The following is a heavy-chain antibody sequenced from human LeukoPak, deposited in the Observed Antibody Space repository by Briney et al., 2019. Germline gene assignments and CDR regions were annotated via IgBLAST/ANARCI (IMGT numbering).Heavy chain of an antibody. CDR3: ARDLGGSTGAPWYYFDY. D-gene: IGHD2-2*01. V-gene: IGHV1-18*01. CDR2: ISVYNGDT. CDR1: GYSFTNYG. J-gene: IGHJ4*01. Sequence: ASMTVSCKASGYSFTNYGISWVRQSPGQGPEWMGWISVYNGDTNYAQKFQGRVTMTTDTSTTTAYMELRSLSSDDTAVYYCARDLGGSTGAPWYYFDYWGQGTLVTVSS.